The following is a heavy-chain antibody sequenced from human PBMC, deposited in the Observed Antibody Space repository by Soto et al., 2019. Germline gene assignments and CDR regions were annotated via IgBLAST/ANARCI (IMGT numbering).Heavy chain of an antibody. CDR2: ISGSGGST. CDR3: ARDKRDLRFLEWSYYFDY. V-gene: IGHV3-23*01. D-gene: IGHD3-3*01. CDR1: GFTFSSYA. J-gene: IGHJ4*02. Sequence: GGSLRLSCAASGFTFSSYAMSWVRQAPGKGLEWVSAISGSGGSTYNAESVKGRFTNSRDNSKNTLYLQMNSLRAEDTAVYYCARDKRDLRFLEWSYYFDYWGQGTLVTVSS.